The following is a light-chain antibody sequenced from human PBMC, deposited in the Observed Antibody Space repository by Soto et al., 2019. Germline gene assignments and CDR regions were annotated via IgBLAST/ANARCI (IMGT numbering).Light chain of an antibody. CDR1: QGISSW. V-gene: IGKV1-12*01. CDR2: DAS. J-gene: IGKJ4*01. Sequence: DIQMTQSPSSVSASVGDRVTVTCRASQGISSWLAWYQQKPEKAPKLVIYDASSLQSGVPSRFSGSGSGTDFTLTISSLQPEDFVTYFCQQSFSFPATFGGGTKVDIK. CDR3: QQSFSFPAT.